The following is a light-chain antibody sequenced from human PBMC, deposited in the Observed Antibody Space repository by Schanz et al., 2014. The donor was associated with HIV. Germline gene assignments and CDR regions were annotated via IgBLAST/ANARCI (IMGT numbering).Light chain of an antibody. Sequence: QSALTQPPSASGSPGQSVTISCTGTSSDVGGYNYLSSYQQHPGKVPKLIIYDVSQRPSGVSNRFSGSKSGNTASLTISALQAEDEADYYCSSYTTTNTWLFGGGTKLTVL. CDR1: SSDVGGYNY. V-gene: IGLV2-14*03. CDR3: SSYTTTNTWL. CDR2: DVS. J-gene: IGLJ3*02.